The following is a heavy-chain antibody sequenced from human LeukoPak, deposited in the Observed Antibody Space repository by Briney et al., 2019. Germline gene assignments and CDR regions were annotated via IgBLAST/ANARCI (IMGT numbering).Heavy chain of an antibody. V-gene: IGHV3-48*01. Sequence: GGSLLLSCTASGFPLIEYSMNWGRPAPREGLEWISYIGIDSGNTKYAASVRGRFTISTDKAKNSLYLQMNSPRVEDTAVYYCARDHNYAFDNWGQGTLVSVAS. CDR2: IGIDSGNT. CDR3: ARDHNYAFDN. D-gene: IGHD1-1*01. J-gene: IGHJ4*02. CDR1: GFPLIEYS.